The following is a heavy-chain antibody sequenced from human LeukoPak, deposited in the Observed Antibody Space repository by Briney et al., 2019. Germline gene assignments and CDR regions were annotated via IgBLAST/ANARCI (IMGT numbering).Heavy chain of an antibody. CDR1: GASVNSDLYY. J-gene: IGHJ4*02. D-gene: IGHD6-19*01. CDR3: ARVGGSGWFDY. Sequence: SETLSLTCTVSGASVNSDLYYWSWIRQSPGKGLEWIGRIYYSGSTDCNTSLKSRVTISVDTSKNQFSLKLNSVTAADTAVYFCARVGGSGWFDYWGQGTLVTASS. CDR2: IYYSGST. V-gene: IGHV4-61*01.